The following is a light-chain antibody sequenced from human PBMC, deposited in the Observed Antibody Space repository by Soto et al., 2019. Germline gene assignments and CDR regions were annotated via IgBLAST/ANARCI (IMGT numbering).Light chain of an antibody. CDR2: DAS. V-gene: IGKV1-5*01. Sequence: DIQMTQSPSTLSASVGDRVTITCRASQTISSWLAWYQQKPEKAPKLLIDDASSWEGGVPSRFSGSGSATEFTLTISSLQADDSATYCCQHYNTYSGTFGQGTKVDIK. CDR3: QHYNTYSGT. J-gene: IGKJ1*01. CDR1: QTISSW.